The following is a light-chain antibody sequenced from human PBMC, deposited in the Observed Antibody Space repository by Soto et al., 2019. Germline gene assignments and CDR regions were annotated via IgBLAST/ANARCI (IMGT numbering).Light chain of an antibody. J-gene: IGKJ1*01. CDR3: QQYNSYSWT. Sequence: DIQMTQSPSTLSASVGDRVTITCRASQSINNWLAWYQQKPGKAPKLLIYDASSLKSGVPSSFSGSGSGTEFTLTISSLQPDDIATYYCQQYNSYSWTFGQGTKVEVK. V-gene: IGKV1-5*01. CDR1: QSINNW. CDR2: DAS.